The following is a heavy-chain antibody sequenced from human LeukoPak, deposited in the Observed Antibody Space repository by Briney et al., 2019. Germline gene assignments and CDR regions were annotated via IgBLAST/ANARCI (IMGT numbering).Heavy chain of an antibody. Sequence: PGGSLRLSCAAAGSTFSTYGIHWVRQAPGMGLEWVAFIRYDGSNKYYADSVKGRFTISRDNFMNTVYLQMNSLRPEDTAVYYCAKEGYSSGWYEDYWGQGTLVTVSS. CDR1: GSTFSTYG. D-gene: IGHD6-19*01. J-gene: IGHJ4*02. CDR2: IRYDGSNK. V-gene: IGHV3-30*02. CDR3: AKEGYSSGWYEDY.